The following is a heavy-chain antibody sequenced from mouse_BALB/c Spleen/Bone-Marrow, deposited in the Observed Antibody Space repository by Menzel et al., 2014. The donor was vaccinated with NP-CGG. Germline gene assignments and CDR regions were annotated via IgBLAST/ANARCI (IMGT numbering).Heavy chain of an antibody. CDR1: GYTFTSYN. V-gene: IGHV1-12*01. D-gene: IGHD2-2*01. Sequence: LQQSGAELVKPGASVKMSCKASGYTFTSYNMHWVKQTPGQGLEWIGAIYPGNGDTSYNQKFKGKATLTADKSSSTAYMQLSSLTSEDSAVYYCARGDGYDSYYFDYWGQSTTLTVSS. CDR2: IYPGNGDT. CDR3: ARGDGYDSYYFDY. J-gene: IGHJ2*01.